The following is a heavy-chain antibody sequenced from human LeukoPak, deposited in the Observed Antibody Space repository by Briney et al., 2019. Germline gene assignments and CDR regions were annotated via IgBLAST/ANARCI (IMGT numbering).Heavy chain of an antibody. CDR2: SNHSGST. CDR3: ARAPARSYHYYYYGTDV. J-gene: IGHJ6*04. V-gene: IGHV4-34*01. CDR1: GGSFSGYH. Sequence: SETLSLTCAVYGGSFSGYHWSWIRQPPGKGLEWIGESNHSGSTNYNPSLKSRVTISVDTSKNQFSLKLSSVTAADTAVYYCARAPARSYHYYYYGTDVWGKGTTVTVSS.